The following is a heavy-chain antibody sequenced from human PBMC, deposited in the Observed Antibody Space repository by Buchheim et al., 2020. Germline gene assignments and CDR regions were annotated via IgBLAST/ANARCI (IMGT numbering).Heavy chain of an antibody. CDR1: GGSISSGGYY. CDR2: IYYSGST. D-gene: IGHD3-3*01. Sequence: QVQLQESGPGLVKPSQTLSLTCTFSGGSISSGGYYWSWIRQHPGKGLEWIGYIYYSGSTYYTPSLKSRVTISVATSKNQFSLKLSSVTAADTAVYYCAREQNDFWSGTNNWFDPWGQGTL. CDR3: AREQNDFWSGTNNWFDP. J-gene: IGHJ5*02. V-gene: IGHV4-31*03.